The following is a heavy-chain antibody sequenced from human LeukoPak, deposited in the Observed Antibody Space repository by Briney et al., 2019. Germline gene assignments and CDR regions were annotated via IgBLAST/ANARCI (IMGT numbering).Heavy chain of an antibody. CDR1: GYTFTGYY. Sequence: GASVKVSCKASGYTFTGYYMHWVRQAPGQGLEWMGWINPNSGGTNYAQKFQGRVTMTRDTSISTAYMELSRLRSDDTAVYYCARYSGIVGATGFDYWGQGTLVTVSS. CDR3: ARYSGIVGATGFDY. CDR2: INPNSGGT. V-gene: IGHV1-2*02. D-gene: IGHD1-26*01. J-gene: IGHJ4*02.